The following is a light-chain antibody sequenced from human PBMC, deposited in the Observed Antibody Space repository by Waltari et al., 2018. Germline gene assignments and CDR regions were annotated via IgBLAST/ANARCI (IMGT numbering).Light chain of an antibody. V-gene: IGLV1-40*01. Sequence: QSVLTQPPSVSGAPGQRVTISCNGSSSNIGAGYAVHWYQQLPGTAPKVLMYRNNNRPSGVPDRFSGSKSGTSASLAITGLQAEDEADYFCQSYDSSLSGSGVFGGGTRLTVL. CDR2: RNN. J-gene: IGLJ3*02. CDR3: QSYDSSLSGSGV. CDR1: SSNIGAGYA.